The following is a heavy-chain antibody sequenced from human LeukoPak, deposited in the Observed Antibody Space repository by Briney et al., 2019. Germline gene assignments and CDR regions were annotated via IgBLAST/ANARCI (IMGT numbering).Heavy chain of an antibody. Sequence: GASVKVSCKASGYTFTDYYMHWVRQATGQGLEWMGRINPNTGVTDYAQKFQGRVTVTRDTSIGTVSMDLRLRSDDTAVYYCARGSRGGGYEAFDFWGQGTQVTVSS. V-gene: IGHV1-2*06. CDR3: ARGSRGGGYEAFDF. D-gene: IGHD5-12*01. CDR1: GYTFTDYY. CDR2: INPNTGVT. J-gene: IGHJ4*02.